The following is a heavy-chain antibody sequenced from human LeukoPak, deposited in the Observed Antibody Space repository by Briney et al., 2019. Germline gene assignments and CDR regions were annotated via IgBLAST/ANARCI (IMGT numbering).Heavy chain of an antibody. D-gene: IGHD6-13*01. CDR3: ARDILATSIAAPYY. Sequence: SETLSLTCTVSRGSTSTYYWSWIRQPAGKGLEWIGRNYPSGNTNFNPSLMSRVTMSIDTSKNQFSLRLSSVNAADTAVYYCARDILATSIAAPYYWGQGTLVTVSS. CDR1: RGSTSTYY. J-gene: IGHJ4*02. CDR2: NYPSGNT. V-gene: IGHV4-4*07.